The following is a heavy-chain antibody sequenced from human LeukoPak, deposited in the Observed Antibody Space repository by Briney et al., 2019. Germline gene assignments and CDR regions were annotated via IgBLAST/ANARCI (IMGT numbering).Heavy chain of an antibody. Sequence: GESLKISCKGSGYSFTSYWIGWVRQLPGKGLEWMGIIYPGDSDTRYSPSFQGQVTISADKSISTAYLQWSGLKASDTAMYYCARLHGSYYFTNVFGDNWFDPWGQGTLVTVSS. CDR2: IYPGDSDT. D-gene: IGHD1-26*01. J-gene: IGHJ5*02. CDR3: ARLHGSYYFTNVFGDNWFDP. CDR1: GYSFTSYW. V-gene: IGHV5-51*01.